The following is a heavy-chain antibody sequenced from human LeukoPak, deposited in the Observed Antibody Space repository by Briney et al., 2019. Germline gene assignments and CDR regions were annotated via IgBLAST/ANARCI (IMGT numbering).Heavy chain of an antibody. J-gene: IGHJ3*01. V-gene: IGHV5-51*01. Sequence: GESLKISCKGSEYTFTDYWIGWVRQMPGKGLEWMGIIYPADSDTRYGPSFQGQVTISADKFTTTIYLKWSSLKASDTAMYFCARLRGYSGPKDPFDLWGQGTLVTVSS. CDR2: IYPADSDT. D-gene: IGHD3-10*01. CDR3: ARLRGYSGPKDPFDL. CDR1: EYTFTDYW.